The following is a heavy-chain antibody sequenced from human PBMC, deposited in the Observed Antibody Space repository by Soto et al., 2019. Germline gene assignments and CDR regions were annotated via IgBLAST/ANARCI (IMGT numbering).Heavy chain of an antibody. CDR3: ARDCPGGYSYGNLDY. V-gene: IGHV1-69*08. D-gene: IGHD5-18*01. CDR1: GGTFSSYT. J-gene: IGHJ4*02. CDR2: IIPILGIA. Sequence: QVQLVQSGAEVKKPGSSVKVSCKASGGTFSSYTISWVRQAPGQGLEWMGRIIPILGIANYAQKFQGRVTIXXDXSXXTAYMELSSLRSEDTAVYYCARDCPGGYSYGNLDYWGQGTLVTVSS.